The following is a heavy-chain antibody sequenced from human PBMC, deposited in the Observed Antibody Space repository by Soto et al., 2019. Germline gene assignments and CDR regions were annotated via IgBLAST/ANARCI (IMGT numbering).Heavy chain of an antibody. CDR2: INPNSGGT. V-gene: IGHV1-2*04. D-gene: IGHD6-13*01. CDR3: ASAGYSSCLCRPFDGMDV. J-gene: IGHJ6*02. CDR1: GYTFNGYY. Sequence: QVQLVQSGAEVKKPGASVKVSCKASGYTFNGYYMHWVRQAPGQGLEWMGWINPNSGGTNYAQKFQGCVTITRDTSISTAYMERSRLTSDDTAVYYCASAGYSSCLCRPFDGMDVWGQGTTVTVTS.